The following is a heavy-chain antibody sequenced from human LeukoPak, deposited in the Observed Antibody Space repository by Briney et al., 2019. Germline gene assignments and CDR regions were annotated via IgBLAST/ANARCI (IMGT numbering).Heavy chain of an antibody. CDR3: ARVTSGWYNWFDP. CDR2: MNPNSGNK. CDR1: GYTFTSYD. V-gene: IGHV1-8*01. D-gene: IGHD6-19*01. Sequence: ASVKVSCKASGYTFTSYDINWVRQATGQGLEWMGWMNPNSGNKGYAQKFQGRVTMTRNTSISTAYMELSSLRSEDTAVYYCARVTSGWYNWFDPWGQGTLVTVSS. J-gene: IGHJ5*02.